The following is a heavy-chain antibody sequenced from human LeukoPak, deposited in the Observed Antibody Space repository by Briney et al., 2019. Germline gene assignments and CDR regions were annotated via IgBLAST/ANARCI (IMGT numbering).Heavy chain of an antibody. CDR3: ARYSSSWHGFYYYGMDV. D-gene: IGHD6-13*01. CDR1: GYTFTSYA. J-gene: IGHJ6*02. Sequence: ASVTVSCKASGYTFTSYAMHWVRQAPGQRLEWMGWINAGNGNTKYSQKFQGRVTITRDTSASTAYMELSSLRSEDTAVYYCARYSSSWHGFYYYGMDVWGQGTTVTVSS. CDR2: INAGNGNT. V-gene: IGHV1-3*01.